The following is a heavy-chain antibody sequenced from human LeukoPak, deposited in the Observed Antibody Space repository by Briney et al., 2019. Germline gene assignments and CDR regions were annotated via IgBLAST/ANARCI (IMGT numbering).Heavy chain of an antibody. CDR3: AKKDDYVWGSYRQPFDY. CDR1: GFTVSSNY. CDR2: IYSGGST. V-gene: IGHV3-53*01. J-gene: IGHJ4*02. D-gene: IGHD3-16*02. Sequence: PGGSLRLSCAASGFTVSSNYMSWVRQAPGKGLEWVSVIYSGGSTYYADSVKGRFTISRDNSKNTLYPQMNSLRAEDTAVYYCAKKDDYVWGSYRQPFDYWGQGTLVTVSS.